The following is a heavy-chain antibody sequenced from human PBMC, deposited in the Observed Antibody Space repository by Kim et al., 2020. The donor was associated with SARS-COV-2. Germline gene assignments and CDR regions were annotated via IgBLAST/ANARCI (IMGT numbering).Heavy chain of an antibody. CDR2: ISYDGSNK. CDR1: GFTFSSYG. Sequence: GGSLRLSCAASGFTFSSYGMHWVRQAPGKGLEWVAVISYDGSNKYYADSVKGRFTISRDNSKNTLYLQMNSLRAEDTAVYYCAKDRLLPLGALYYYYGMDVWGQGTTVTVSS. V-gene: IGHV3-30*18. CDR3: AKDRLLPLGALYYYYGMDV. J-gene: IGHJ6*02. D-gene: IGHD2-15*01.